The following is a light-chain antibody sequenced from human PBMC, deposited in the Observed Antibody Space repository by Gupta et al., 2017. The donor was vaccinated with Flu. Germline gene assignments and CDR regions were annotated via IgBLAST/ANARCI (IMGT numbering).Light chain of an antibody. CDR1: SSNIGINY. CDR3: AAWDNSLSVVV. J-gene: IGLJ2*01. V-gene: IGLV1-47*01. CDR2: RNN. Sequence: QSVLTQPPSASRTPGQRVTISCSGSSSNIGINYVSWYRQLPGTAPKRLSYRNNQRPSGIPDRFSGSKSGTSASLAINGLRAEDEADYYCAAWDNSLSVVVFGGGTKLTVL.